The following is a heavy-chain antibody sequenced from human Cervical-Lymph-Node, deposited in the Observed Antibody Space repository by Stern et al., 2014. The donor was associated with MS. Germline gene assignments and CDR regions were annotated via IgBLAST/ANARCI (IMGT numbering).Heavy chain of an antibody. CDR2: ISKTGSHI. CDR3: AREMGLYGGSYYGH. V-gene: IGHV3-21*01. J-gene: IGHJ4*02. Sequence: EVQLVESGGGLVRPGGSLRLSCAASGFTFRTYTLAWVRQAPGRGLEWVSFISKTGSHIYYSDSVRGRFTISRDDAENALHLQMNSLTAEDTAVYYCAREMGLYGGSYYGHWGRGTLVTVSS. D-gene: IGHD1-26*01. CDR1: GFTFRTYT.